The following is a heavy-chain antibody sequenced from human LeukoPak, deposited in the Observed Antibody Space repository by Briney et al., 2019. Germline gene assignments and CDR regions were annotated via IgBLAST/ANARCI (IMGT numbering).Heavy chain of an antibody. CDR3: AKASGYNYGYGDY. V-gene: IGHV3-23*01. J-gene: IGHJ4*02. Sequence: GALRLSCAASGFTFSSYAMSWVRQAPGKGLEWVSAISSSGGSTYYVDSVKGRFTISRDNSKNTLFLQMNSLRAEDTAVYYCAKASGYNYGYGDYWGQGTLVTVSS. D-gene: IGHD5-18*01. CDR2: ISSSGGST. CDR1: GFTFSSYA.